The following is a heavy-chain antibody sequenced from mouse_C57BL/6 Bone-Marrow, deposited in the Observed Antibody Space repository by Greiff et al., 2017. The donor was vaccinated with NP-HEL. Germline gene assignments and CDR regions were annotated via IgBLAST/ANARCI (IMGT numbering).Heavy chain of an antibody. Sequence: QVQLQQPGAELVKPGASVKMSCKASGYTFTSYWITWVKQRPGQGLEWIGDIYPGSGSTKYNEKLKSKATLTVDTSSSTAYMQLSSLPSEDSAVYYCALYPYYFYYWGQGTTLTVSS. CDR2: IYPGSGST. D-gene: IGHD2-1*01. CDR1: GYTFTSYW. J-gene: IGHJ2*01. CDR3: ALYPYYFYY. V-gene: IGHV1-55*01.